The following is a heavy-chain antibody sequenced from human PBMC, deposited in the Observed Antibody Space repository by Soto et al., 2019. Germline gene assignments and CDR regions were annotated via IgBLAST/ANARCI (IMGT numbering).Heavy chain of an antibody. V-gene: IGHV1-69*13. Sequence: VKVSCKASGCTFSSCAISWVRQAPGQGLEWMGGIIPIFGTANYAQKFQGRVTITADESTSTAYMELSSLRSEDTAVYYCARGIGSSSGMDVWGQGTTVTVSS. J-gene: IGHJ6*02. CDR3: ARGIGSSSGMDV. D-gene: IGHD6-13*01. CDR2: IIPIFGTA. CDR1: GCTFSSCA.